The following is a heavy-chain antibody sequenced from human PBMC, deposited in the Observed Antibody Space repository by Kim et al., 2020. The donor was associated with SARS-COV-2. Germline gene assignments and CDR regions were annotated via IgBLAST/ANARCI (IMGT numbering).Heavy chain of an antibody. CDR2: ISGNGGTT. CDR1: GFTFSSNA. D-gene: IGHD6-6*01. CDR3: VRDSYSISGRF. Sequence: GGSLRLSCSASGFTFSSNAIHWVRQAPGKGLEYVSAISGNGGTTYYADSVKGRSTISRDNSKNMVYLQMSSLRVEDTALYYCVRDSYSISGRFWGQGTLVTVSS. V-gene: IGHV3-64D*06. J-gene: IGHJ4*02.